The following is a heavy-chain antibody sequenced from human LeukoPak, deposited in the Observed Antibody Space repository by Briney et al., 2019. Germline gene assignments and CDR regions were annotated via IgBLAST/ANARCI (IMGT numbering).Heavy chain of an antibody. CDR2: INPNSGGT. Sequence: ASVKVSCKASGYTFTGYYMHWVRQAPGQGLEWMGRINPNSGGTNYAQKFQGRVTMTRDTSISTAYMELSRLRSDDTAVYYCARIVTTSSVGDYWGQGTLVIVSS. CDR3: ARIVTTSSVGDY. V-gene: IGHV1-2*06. D-gene: IGHD5-12*01. J-gene: IGHJ4*02. CDR1: GYTFTGYY.